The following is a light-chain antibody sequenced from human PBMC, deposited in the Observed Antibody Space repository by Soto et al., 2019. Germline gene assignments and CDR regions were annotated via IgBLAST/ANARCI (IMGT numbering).Light chain of an antibody. Sequence: QSALTQPASVSGSPGQSITISCGGTSSDVGGYNYVSWYQQHPGKAPKLIIYDVSNRPSGVSNRFSGPKSGNTASLTISGLQAEDEADYYCSSYTGSSTVVFGGGTKLTVL. V-gene: IGLV2-14*03. CDR2: DVS. CDR1: SSDVGGYNY. CDR3: SSYTGSSTVV. J-gene: IGLJ3*02.